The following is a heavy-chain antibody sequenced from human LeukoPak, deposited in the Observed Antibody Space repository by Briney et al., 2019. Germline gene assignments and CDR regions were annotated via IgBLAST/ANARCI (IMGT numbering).Heavy chain of an antibody. J-gene: IGHJ4*02. V-gene: IGHV3-23*01. CDR1: GFTFSSYA. CDR3: ARGRGLPGPLDY. D-gene: IGHD3-10*01. Sequence: VGSLRLSCAASGFTFSSYAMSWVRQAPGKGLEWVSGISGSDGSTNYADSVKGRFTISRENSKNTLYLQMNSLRAEDTAVYYCARGRGLPGPLDYWGQGTLVTVSS. CDR2: ISGSDGST.